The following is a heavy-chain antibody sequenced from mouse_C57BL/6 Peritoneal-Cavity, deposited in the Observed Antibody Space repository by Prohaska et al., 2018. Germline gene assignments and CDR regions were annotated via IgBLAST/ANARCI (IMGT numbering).Heavy chain of an antibody. CDR1: GYPFTSYW. CDR3: ARSGAMDY. J-gene: IGHJ4*01. V-gene: IGHV1-72*01. CDR2: MDTKSGGN. D-gene: IGHD3-1*01. Sequence: QVQLQQPGAALVKPGASVNLSCKASGYPFTSYWMHWVKQSPGQGLEWMGRMDTKSGGNKYKEKFKSKATLTGDKPSSTAYMQFSSLTSEDSAVYYCARSGAMDYWGQGTSVTVSS.